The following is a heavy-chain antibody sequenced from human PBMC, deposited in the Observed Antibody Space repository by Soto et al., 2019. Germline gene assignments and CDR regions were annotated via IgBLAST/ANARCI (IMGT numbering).Heavy chain of an antibody. J-gene: IGHJ6*02. CDR2: INHSGST. D-gene: IGHD4-17*01. CDR1: GGSFSGYY. Sequence: QVQLQQWGAGLLKPSETLSLTCAVYGGSFSGYYWSWIRQPPGKGLEWIGEINHSGSTNYNPSLKSRVTISVDTSKNQFSRKLSSVTAADTAVYYCARVARDYPYYYYGMDVWGQGTTVTVSS. CDR3: ARVARDYPYYYYGMDV. V-gene: IGHV4-34*01.